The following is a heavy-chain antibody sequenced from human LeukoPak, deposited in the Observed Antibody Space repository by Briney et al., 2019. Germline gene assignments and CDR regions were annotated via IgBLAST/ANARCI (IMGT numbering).Heavy chain of an antibody. CDR3: AREGKWLQLRYFDY. Sequence: GGSLRLSCATSGFNFRTYGMSWIRQAPGKGLEWVAGISGSAYTTHYAGSVKGRFTISRDNSKNTLYLQMNSLRAEDTAVYYCAREGKWLQLRYFDYWGQGTLVTVSS. V-gene: IGHV3-23*01. D-gene: IGHD5-24*01. CDR1: GFNFRTYG. J-gene: IGHJ4*02. CDR2: ISGSAYTT.